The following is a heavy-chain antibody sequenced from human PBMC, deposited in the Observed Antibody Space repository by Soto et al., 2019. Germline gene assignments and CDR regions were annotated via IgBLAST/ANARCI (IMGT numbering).Heavy chain of an antibody. D-gene: IGHD3-3*01. V-gene: IGHV1-69*13. Sequence: SVKVSCKASEGTFSSYAISWVRQAPGQGLEWMGGIIPIFGTANYAQKFQGRVTITADESTSTAYMELSSLRSEDTAVYYCARDSPRITIFGVVQSPYYYGMDVWGQGTTVTVSS. CDR3: ARDSPRITIFGVVQSPYYYGMDV. CDR1: EGTFSSYA. J-gene: IGHJ6*02. CDR2: IIPIFGTA.